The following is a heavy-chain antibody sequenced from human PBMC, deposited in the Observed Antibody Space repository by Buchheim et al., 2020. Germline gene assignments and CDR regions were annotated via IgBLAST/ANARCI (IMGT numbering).Heavy chain of an antibody. Sequence: EVQLVESGGGLVQPGRSLRLSCTASGFTFGDYAMSWFRQAPGKGLEWVGFIRSKAYGGTTEYAASVKGRFTISRDDSKSIAYLQMNSLKTEDTAVYYCTREPSQKVDILTGYYQNYYYYGMDVWGQGTT. J-gene: IGHJ6*02. CDR1: GFTFGDYA. CDR2: IRSKAYGGTT. V-gene: IGHV3-49*03. CDR3: TREPSQKVDILTGYYQNYYYYGMDV. D-gene: IGHD3-9*01.